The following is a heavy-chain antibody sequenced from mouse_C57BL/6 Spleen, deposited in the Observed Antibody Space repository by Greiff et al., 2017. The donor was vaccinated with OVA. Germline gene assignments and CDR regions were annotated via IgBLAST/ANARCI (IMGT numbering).Heavy chain of an antibody. CDR3: TGPTYYYGSSYLYAMDY. CDR2: IRLKSDNYAT. J-gene: IGHJ4*01. D-gene: IGHD1-1*01. V-gene: IGHV6-3*01. CDR1: GFTFSHYW. Sequence: EVPLVESGGGLVQPGGSMKLSCVASGFTFSHYWMNWVRQSPETGLEWVAQIRLKSDNYATHYAESVKGRFTISRDDSKSSVYLQMNNLRAEDTGIYYCTGPTYYYGSSYLYAMDYWGQGTSVTVSS.